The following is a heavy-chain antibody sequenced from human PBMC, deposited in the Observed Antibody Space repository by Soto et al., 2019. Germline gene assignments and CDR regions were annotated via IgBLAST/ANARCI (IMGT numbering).Heavy chain of an antibody. D-gene: IGHD4-17*01. J-gene: IGHJ3*02. CDR1: GGSISSSSYY. Sequence: QLQLQESGPGLVKPSETLSLTCTVSGGSISSSSYYWGWIRQPPGKGLEWIGSIYYSGSTYYNPSLKSRVTIAGDTSKNQFALKLSSVTAADTAVYYCARRMTTVVTPGYAFDIWGQGTMVTVSS. CDR2: IYYSGST. CDR3: ARRMTTVVTPGYAFDI. V-gene: IGHV4-39*01.